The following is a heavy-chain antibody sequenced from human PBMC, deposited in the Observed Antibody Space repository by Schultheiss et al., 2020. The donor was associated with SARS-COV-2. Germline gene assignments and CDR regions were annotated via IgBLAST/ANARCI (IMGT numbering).Heavy chain of an antibody. D-gene: IGHD5-18*01. CDR3: ARDLGYSYGYFDY. V-gene: IGHV3-11*06. Sequence: GGSLRLSCAAFGFTFSDYYMSWIRQAPGKGLEWVSGISGSGGFTDYADSVKGRFTISRDNAKNSLYLQMNSLRAEDTAVYYCARDLGYSYGYFDYWGQGTLVTVSS. CDR2: ISGSGGFT. J-gene: IGHJ4*02. CDR1: GFTFSDYY.